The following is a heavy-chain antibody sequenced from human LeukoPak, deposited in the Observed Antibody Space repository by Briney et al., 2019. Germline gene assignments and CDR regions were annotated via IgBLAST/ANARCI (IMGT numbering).Heavy chain of an antibody. V-gene: IGHV3-74*01. CDR2: INSDGSSI. CDR1: GFTLNSYW. J-gene: IGHJ4*02. D-gene: IGHD6-19*01. Sequence: GGSLRLSCAASGFTLNSYWMHWVRQAPGKGLVWVSRINSDGSSITYADSVKGRFIISRDNAKNTLYLQMNSLRAEDTAVYYCAREYGTGWYYFDYWGQGTLVTVSS. CDR3: AREYGTGWYYFDY.